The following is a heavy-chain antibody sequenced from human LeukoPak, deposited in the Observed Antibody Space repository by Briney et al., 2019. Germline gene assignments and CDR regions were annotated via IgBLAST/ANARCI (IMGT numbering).Heavy chain of an antibody. D-gene: IGHD5-12*01. J-gene: IGHJ3*02. CDR2: IYYSGST. Sequence: ASETLSLTCTVSGGSISSYSWSWIRQPPGKGLEWIGSIYYSGSTNYNPSLKSRVTMSVDTSKNQFSLKLSSVTAADTAVYCCARHGGESIVAMILHAFDIWGQGTMVTVSS. V-gene: IGHV4-59*08. CDR3: ARHGGESIVAMILHAFDI. CDR1: GGSISSYS.